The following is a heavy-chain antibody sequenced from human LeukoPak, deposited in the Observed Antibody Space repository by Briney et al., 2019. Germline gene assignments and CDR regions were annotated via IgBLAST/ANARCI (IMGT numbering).Heavy chain of an antibody. CDR2: ISAYNGNT. V-gene: IGHV1-18*01. Sequence: GASVKVSCKASGYTFTSYGISWVRQAPGQGHEWMGWISAYNGNTNYAQKLQGRVTMTTDTSTSTAYMELRSLRSDDTAVYYCARGYCSGGSCYSLWYYYYYMDVWGKGTTVTVSS. CDR3: ARGYCSGGSCYSLWYYYYYMDV. D-gene: IGHD2-15*01. CDR1: GYTFTSYG. J-gene: IGHJ6*03.